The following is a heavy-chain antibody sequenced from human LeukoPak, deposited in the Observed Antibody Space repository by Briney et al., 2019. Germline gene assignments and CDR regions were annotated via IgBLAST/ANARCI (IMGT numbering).Heavy chain of an antibody. V-gene: IGHV3-23*01. CDR2: IFGNGRTT. Sequence: PGGSLTLSCAASGFTFSTYAMSWVRQAPGKGLEWVSAIFGNGRTTYSADSVKGRFAISRDNSKNTLYLQMNSLRAEDTAVYYCARGRYDWNDVGYFDYWGQGTLVSVSS. CDR1: GFTFSTYA. D-gene: IGHD1-1*01. CDR3: ARGRYDWNDVGYFDY. J-gene: IGHJ4*02.